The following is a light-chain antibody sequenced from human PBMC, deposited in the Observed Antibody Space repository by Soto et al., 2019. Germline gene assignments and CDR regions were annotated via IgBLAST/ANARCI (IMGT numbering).Light chain of an antibody. Sequence: EIVLTQSPGTLSLSPGERATLSCRASQSVSSSYLAWYQQKPGQAPRLLIHDASSRDTGIPDRFSGSGSGTDFTLTISRLEPEDFAVYYCQQYGSSPQTFGQGTKVEIK. V-gene: IGKV3-20*01. CDR2: DAS. CDR3: QQYGSSPQT. J-gene: IGKJ1*01. CDR1: QSVSSSY.